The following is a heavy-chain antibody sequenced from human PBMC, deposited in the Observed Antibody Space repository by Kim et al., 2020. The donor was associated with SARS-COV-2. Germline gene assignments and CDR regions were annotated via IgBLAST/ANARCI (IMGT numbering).Heavy chain of an antibody. V-gene: IGHV3-33*06. CDR3: AKDQDRVVVAAPDY. Sequence: GGSLRLSCAASGFTFSSYGMHWVRQAPGKGLEWVAVIWYDGSNKYYADSVKGRFTISRDNSKNTLYLQMNSLRAEDTAGYYCAKDQDRVVVAAPDYWGQG. J-gene: IGHJ4*02. D-gene: IGHD2-15*01. CDR2: IWYDGSNK. CDR1: GFTFSSYG.